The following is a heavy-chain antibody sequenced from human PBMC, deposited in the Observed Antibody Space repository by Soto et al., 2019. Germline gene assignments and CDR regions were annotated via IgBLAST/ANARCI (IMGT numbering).Heavy chain of an antibody. Sequence: SETLSLTCTVSGGSTSSDNYWSWIRQPPGKGLEWIGHIYYSGNTDYNPSLKSRLAISIDTSKNQFSLKLSSVTAADTAVYFCAREGGESSDGLYYFDSWGQGSLVTSPQ. CDR2: IYYSGNT. J-gene: IGHJ4*02. CDR3: AREGGESSDGLYYFDS. CDR1: GGSTSSDNY. V-gene: IGHV4-30-4*01. D-gene: IGHD3-16*01.